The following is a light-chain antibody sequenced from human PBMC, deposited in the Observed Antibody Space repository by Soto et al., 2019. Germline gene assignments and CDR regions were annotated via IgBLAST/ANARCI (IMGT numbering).Light chain of an antibody. V-gene: IGKV2-28*01. CDR2: LGS. CDR3: MQGLQTWT. J-gene: IGKJ1*01. CDR1: QSLLHSNGYNY. Sequence: DIVMTQSPLSLPVTPGEPASISCRSSQSLLHSNGYNYLDWYLQKPGQSPQLLIYLGSNRASGVPDRFSGSGLGTDFTLKISRVEAEDVGVYYCMQGLQTWTFGQGTKVEIK.